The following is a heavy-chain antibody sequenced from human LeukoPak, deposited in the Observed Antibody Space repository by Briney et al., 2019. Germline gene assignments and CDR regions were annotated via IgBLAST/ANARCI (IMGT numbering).Heavy chain of an antibody. J-gene: IGHJ4*02. CDR3: AKDIAGTIIIDY. CDR2: ISGSGGST. V-gene: IGHV3-23*01. CDR1: GFTFSSYA. Sequence: GGSLRLSCAASGFTFSSYAMSWVRQAPGKGLEWVSAISGSGGSTYYADSVRGRFTISRDNSKNTLYLQMNSLRAEDTAVYYCAKDIAGTIIIDYWGQGTLVTVSS. D-gene: IGHD6-13*01.